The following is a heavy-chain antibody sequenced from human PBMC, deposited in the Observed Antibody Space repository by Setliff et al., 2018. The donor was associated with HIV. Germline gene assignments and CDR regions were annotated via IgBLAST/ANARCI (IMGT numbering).Heavy chain of an antibody. V-gene: IGHV4-34*01. CDR3: ARVSCSSWYSIPQYYYYSMDV. CDR2: INHSGGT. D-gene: IGHD6-13*01. Sequence: SETLSLTCAVSGGTFSLHYYTWIRQSPLRGLEWIGEINHSGGTRYNPSLESRVTMSLDSSRKQFSLRLISVTAADTAVYYCARVSCSSWYSIPQYYYYSMDVWGNGTTVTVSS. CDR1: GGTFSLHY. J-gene: IGHJ6*03.